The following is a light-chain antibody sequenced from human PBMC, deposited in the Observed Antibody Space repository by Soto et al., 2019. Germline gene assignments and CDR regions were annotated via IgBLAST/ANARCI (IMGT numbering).Light chain of an antibody. CDR1: SSNIGSNY. CDR2: RNN. V-gene: IGLV1-47*01. CDR3: AACDDSPSAHYV. Sequence: QSVLTQPPSGFGTPGQRVISSFFGSSSNIGSNYVYGYQQLPGTAPKLLIYRNNQRPSGVPDRFSGSKSGTSASLAISGLRSEDESDYYCAACDDSPSAHYVFVTGTKVTVL. J-gene: IGLJ1*01.